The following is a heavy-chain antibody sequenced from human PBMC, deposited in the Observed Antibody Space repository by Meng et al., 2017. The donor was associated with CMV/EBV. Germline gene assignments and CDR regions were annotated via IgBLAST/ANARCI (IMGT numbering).Heavy chain of an antibody. Sequence: NPSEPLSPPGQVSGGSIGSSSYCWGWTRQPPGKGLEWIGSIYYSGSTYYNPSLKSRVTISVDTSKNQFSLKLSSVTAADTAVYYCARGGIAAAGLHWGQGTLVTVSS. J-gene: IGHJ4*02. CDR1: GGSIGSSSYC. CDR3: ARGGIAAAGLH. CDR2: IYYSGST. V-gene: IGHV4-39*07. D-gene: IGHD6-13*01.